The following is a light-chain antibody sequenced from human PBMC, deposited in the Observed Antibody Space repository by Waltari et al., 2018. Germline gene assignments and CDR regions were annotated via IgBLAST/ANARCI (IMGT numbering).Light chain of an antibody. CDR2: GAS. CDR3: QQYGSSIRYT. Sequence: VLTQSPGTLSLSPGERATLSCRASQRLTKNYLAWYQQKPGQAPRLLSDGASSRASGMPDRFSGSGSGTDFALTISRLEPEDSAVYYCQQYGSSIRYTFGQGTKLEIQ. V-gene: IGKV3-20*01. J-gene: IGKJ2*01. CDR1: QRLTKNY.